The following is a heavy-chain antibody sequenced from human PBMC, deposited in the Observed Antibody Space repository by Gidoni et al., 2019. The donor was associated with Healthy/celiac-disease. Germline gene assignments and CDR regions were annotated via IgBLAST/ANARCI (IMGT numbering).Heavy chain of an antibody. CDR3: ARGVGIDY. D-gene: IGHD1-26*01. Sequence: EVQLVESGGGLVKPGGSLRLSCAASGFTFSSYSMNWVRQAPGKGLEWVSSISSSSSYIYYADPVKGRFTIARDNAKNSLYLQMNSLSAEDTAVYSCARGVGIDYWGQGTLVTVSS. CDR1: GFTFSSYS. J-gene: IGHJ4*02. V-gene: IGHV3-21*01. CDR2: ISSSSSYI.